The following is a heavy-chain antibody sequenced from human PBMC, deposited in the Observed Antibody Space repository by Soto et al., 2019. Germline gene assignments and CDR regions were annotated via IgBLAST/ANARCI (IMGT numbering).Heavy chain of an antibody. CDR2: MSYDGSDT. D-gene: IGHD3-10*02. CDR3: TIVRVADSDLDH. V-gene: IGHV3-30*02. CDR1: GFIFSNNG. J-gene: IGHJ4*02. Sequence: PGGSLRLSCVGSGFIFSNNGMHWVRQTPGKGLEWVAFMSYDGSDTFYADSVKGRFTISRDNSKKTLFLHMSNLRAEDTAMYYCTIVRVADSDLDHWGQGTLVKVSS.